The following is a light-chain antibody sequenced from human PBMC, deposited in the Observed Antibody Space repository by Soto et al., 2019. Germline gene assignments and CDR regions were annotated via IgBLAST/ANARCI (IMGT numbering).Light chain of an antibody. V-gene: IGLV2-14*01. CDR1: SSDVGGYSY. J-gene: IGLJ1*01. CDR2: DVS. Sequence: QSVQTQAASVSRSPGQSITITCTGTSSDVGGYSYVSWYQQQPGKAPKLVISDVSNRPSGVSDRFSGSKSGNTASLTISGLQTEDEADYYCASYTTTSTYVFGTGTKVTVL. CDR3: ASYTTTSTYV.